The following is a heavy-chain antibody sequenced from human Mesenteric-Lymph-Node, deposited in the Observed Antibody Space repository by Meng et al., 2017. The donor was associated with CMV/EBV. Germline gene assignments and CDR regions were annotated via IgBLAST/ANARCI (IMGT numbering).Heavy chain of an antibody. J-gene: IGHJ4*02. CDR2: IKSKTDGGRT. V-gene: IGHV3-15*01. CDR1: LTFSNAW. Sequence: LTFSNAWMSWVRQAPGKGLEWVGRIKSKTDGGRTDYAAPVKGRFIISRDDSKNTLYLQMNSLKTEDTAVYYCTTDYYGSGSYYKGYWGQGTLVTVSS. CDR3: TTDYYGSGSYYKGY. D-gene: IGHD3-10*01.